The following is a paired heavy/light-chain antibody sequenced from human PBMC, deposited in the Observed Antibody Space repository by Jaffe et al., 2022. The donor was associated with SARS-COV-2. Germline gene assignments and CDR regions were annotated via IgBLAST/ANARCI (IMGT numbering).Heavy chain of an antibody. D-gene: IGHD2-15*01. CDR2: ISSSGTTI. J-gene: IGHJ4*02. CDR1: GFTFSDYY. CDR3: ASGPQLYCGGGSCPPDF. Sequence: QVPLVESGGGLVKPGGSLRLSCAASGFTFSDYYMSWIRQAPGKGLEWVSYISSSGTTIYYADSVRGRFTISRDNAKNSLYLQMNSLRAEDTGVYYCASGPQLYCGGGSCPPDFWGQGTLVTVSS. V-gene: IGHV3-11*01.
Light chain of an antibody. J-gene: IGLJ1*01. Sequence: QSALTQPASVSGSPGQSITISCTGTSSDVGGYNYVSWYQQHPGKAPKLIIYDVSYRPSGVSNRFSGSKSGNTASLTISGLQAEDEADYYCTSYTSSSTLSVFGTGTKVTVL. CDR1: SSDVGGYNY. CDR2: DVS. V-gene: IGLV2-14*01. CDR3: TSYTSSSTLSV.